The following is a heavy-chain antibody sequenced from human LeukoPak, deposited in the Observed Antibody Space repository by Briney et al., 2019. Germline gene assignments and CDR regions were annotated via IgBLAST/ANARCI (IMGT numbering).Heavy chain of an antibody. CDR1: GYTFGDYG. CDR3: AREGDCSGGSCSSPVYYYYYGMDV. Sequence: ASVKVSCKTSGYTFGDYGISWVRQAPGQGLEWMGWISGHNGKTKFAREFQGRLTLTTEKSTSTVHMELTSLRSDDTAVFYCAREGDCSGGSCSSPVYYYYYGMDVWGQGTTVTVSS. CDR2: ISGHNGKT. D-gene: IGHD2-15*01. J-gene: IGHJ6*02. V-gene: IGHV1-18*01.